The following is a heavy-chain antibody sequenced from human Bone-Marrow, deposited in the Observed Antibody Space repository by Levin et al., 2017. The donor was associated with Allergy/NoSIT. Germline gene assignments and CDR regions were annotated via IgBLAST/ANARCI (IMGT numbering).Heavy chain of an antibody. V-gene: IGHV1-2*06. Sequence: GGSLRLSCKASGYTFTGYYMHWVRQAPGQGLEWMGRINPNSGGTNYAQKFQGRVTMTRDTSISTAYMELSRLRSDDTAVYYCARVPRSVGATSWHFDYWGQGTLVTVSS. D-gene: IGHD1-26*01. CDR2: INPNSGGT. J-gene: IGHJ4*02. CDR1: GYTFTGYY. CDR3: ARVPRSVGATSWHFDY.